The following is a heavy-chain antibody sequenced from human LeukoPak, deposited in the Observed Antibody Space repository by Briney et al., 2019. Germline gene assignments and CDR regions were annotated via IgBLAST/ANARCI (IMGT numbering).Heavy chain of an antibody. CDR1: GGSISNY. V-gene: IGHV4-4*07. Sequence: SETLSLTCTVSGGSISNYWSWIRQPAGKGLEWIGRIYTSGSTNYNPSLKGRVTMSVDTSKNQFSLKLTSVTAADTAVYYCAXXSDSSNWPGGNWFDPWGQGTLVTVSS. J-gene: IGHJ5*02. D-gene: IGHD6-13*01. CDR2: IYTSGST. CDR3: AXXSDSSNWPGGNWFDP.